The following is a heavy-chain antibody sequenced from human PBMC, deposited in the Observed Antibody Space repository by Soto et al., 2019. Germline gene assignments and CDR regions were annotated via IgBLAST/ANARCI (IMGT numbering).Heavy chain of an antibody. CDR3: TRDYYDRSISSGWYFDL. CDR2: TRFKEHNDTT. D-gene: IGHD3-10*02. J-gene: IGHJ2*01. CDR1: GFTLSDHY. V-gene: IGHV3-72*01. Sequence: EVELVESGGGLVQPGGSLRLSCAASGFTLSDHYMEWVRQAPGKGLEWVGCTRFKEHNDTTEYAASVQGRFTISRNDSKNSLYLQMNSLKTEDTAVYYCTRDYYDRSISSGWYFDLWGRGTLVTVSS.